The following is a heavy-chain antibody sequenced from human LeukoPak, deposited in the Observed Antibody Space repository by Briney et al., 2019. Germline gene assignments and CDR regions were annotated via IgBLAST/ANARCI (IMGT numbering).Heavy chain of an antibody. D-gene: IGHD6-13*01. CDR1: GFTFSSYA. CDR3: AKGVSIAAAWGVYYYGMDV. CDR2: ISGSGGST. V-gene: IGHV3-23*01. Sequence: PGGSLRLSCAASGFTFSSYAMSWVRQAPGKGLEWVSAISGSGGSTYYADSVKGRFTISRDNSKNTLYLQMNSLRAEDTAVYYCAKGVSIAAAWGVYYYGMDVWGQGTTVTVSS. J-gene: IGHJ6*02.